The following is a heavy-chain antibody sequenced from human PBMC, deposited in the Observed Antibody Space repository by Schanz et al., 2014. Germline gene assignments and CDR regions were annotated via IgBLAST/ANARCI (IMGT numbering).Heavy chain of an antibody. CDR1: GFTFSTYA. J-gene: IGHJ6*02. CDR2: IYSGIGA. Sequence: EVQLLDSGGGLVQPGGSLRLSCAASGFTFSTYAMSWVRQAPGKGLEWVSVIYSGIGAYYADSVKDRFTVSRDNSKNTVYLQMNRLRAEDTAVYYCAREEGWGIAAAGPKHYYYGMDVWGQGTLVTVSS. D-gene: IGHD6-13*01. V-gene: IGHV3-66*01. CDR3: AREEGWGIAAAGPKHYYYGMDV.